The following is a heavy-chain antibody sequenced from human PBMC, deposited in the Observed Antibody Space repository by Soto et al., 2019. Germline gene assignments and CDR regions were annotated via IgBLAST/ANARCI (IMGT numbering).Heavy chain of an antibody. D-gene: IGHD3-10*01. CDR2: ISAYNGNT. V-gene: IGHV1-18*01. CDR3: ARVKVGYYGSGSYIPFDP. CDR1: GYTFTSYG. J-gene: IGHJ5*02. Sequence: VQLVQSGAEVKKPGASVKVSCKASGYTFTSYGISWVRQAPGQGLEWMGWISAYNGNTNYAQKLQGRVTMTTDTSTSTAYMELRSLRSDDTAVYYCARVKVGYYGSGSYIPFDPWGQGTLVTVSS.